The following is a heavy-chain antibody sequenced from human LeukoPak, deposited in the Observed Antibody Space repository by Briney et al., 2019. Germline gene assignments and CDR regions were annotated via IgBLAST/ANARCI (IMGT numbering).Heavy chain of an antibody. V-gene: IGHV3-48*01. CDR2: ISSSSSTI. CDR1: GLTVSSNH. D-gene: IGHD5-18*01. CDR3: ARDLENTDMAYGGYYFDY. J-gene: IGHJ4*02. Sequence: GGSLRLSCAASGLTVSSNHMAWVRQAPGKGLEWVSYISSSSSTIYYADSVRGRFTISRDNAKNSLYLQMNSLRAEDTAVYYCARDLENTDMAYGGYYFDYWGQGTLVTVSS.